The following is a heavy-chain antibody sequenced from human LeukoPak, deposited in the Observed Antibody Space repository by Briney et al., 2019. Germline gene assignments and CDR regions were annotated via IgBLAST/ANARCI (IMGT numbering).Heavy chain of an antibody. CDR3: ARRSSGSYPYYFDY. CDR2: IYYSGST. J-gene: IGHJ4*02. Sequence: PSETLSLTCTVSGGSISSYYWSWIRQPPGKGLDWIGYIYYSGSTNYNPSLKSRVTISVDTSKNQFSLKLSSVTAADTAVYYCARRSSGSYPYYFDYWGQGTLVTVSS. V-gene: IGHV4-59*08. CDR1: GGSISSYY. D-gene: IGHD1-26*01.